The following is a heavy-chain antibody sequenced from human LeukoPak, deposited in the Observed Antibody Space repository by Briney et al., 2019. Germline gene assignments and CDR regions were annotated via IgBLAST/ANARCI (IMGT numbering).Heavy chain of an antibody. Sequence: GGSLRLSCVASGFTFSSHSMNWVRQAPGKGLEWVSGITGSGDSTYYADSVKGRFTISRDNSRNTLYLQMNSLRAEDTAVYYCANTLVAATRDYGGQGTLVTVSS. CDR1: GFTFSSHS. CDR3: ANTLVAATRDY. J-gene: IGHJ4*02. V-gene: IGHV3-23*01. CDR2: ITGSGDST. D-gene: IGHD1-26*01.